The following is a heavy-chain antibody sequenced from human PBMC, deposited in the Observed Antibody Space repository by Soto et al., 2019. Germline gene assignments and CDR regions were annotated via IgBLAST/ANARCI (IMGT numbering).Heavy chain of an antibody. CDR2: IRIKAYGGTT. D-gene: IGHD3-10*01. J-gene: IGHJ3*01. CDR1: GFTFGDYA. V-gene: IGHV3-49*03. CDR3: TRVLVRGLIIFPDV. Sequence: EVQVVESGGGLVQPGQSLRLSCTTSGFTFGDYAMSWFRQAPGKGLEWVSFIRIKAYGGTTEYAASVKGRFTISRDDSKNIAYLQMNILRTEDIAVYYCTRVLVRGLIIFPDVWGQGTMITVST.